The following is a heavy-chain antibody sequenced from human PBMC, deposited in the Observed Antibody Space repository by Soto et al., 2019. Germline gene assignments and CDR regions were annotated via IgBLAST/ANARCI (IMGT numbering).Heavy chain of an antibody. J-gene: IGHJ6*02. CDR2: IYSGGST. V-gene: IGHV3-53*01. D-gene: IGHD5-18*01. Sequence: GGSLRLSCAASGFTVSSNYMSWVRQAPGKGLEWVSVIYSGGSTYYADSVKGRFTISRDNSKNTLYLQMNSLRAEDTAVYYCAILFRGGRDTAMVNVDYYYGMDVWGQGTTVTVSS. CDR1: GFTVSSNY. CDR3: AILFRGGRDTAMVNVDYYYGMDV.